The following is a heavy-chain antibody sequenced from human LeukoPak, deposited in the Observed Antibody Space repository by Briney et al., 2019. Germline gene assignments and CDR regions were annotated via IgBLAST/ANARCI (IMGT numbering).Heavy chain of an antibody. CDR2: MNPNSGNT. J-gene: IGHJ6*03. Sequence: ASVKVSCKASGHTFTSYDINWVRQATGQGLEWMGWMNPNSGNTGYAQKFQGRVTMTRNTSISTAYMELSSLRSEDTAVYYCARGQRIAVAGTGRYYYYMDVWGKGTTVTVSS. CDR3: ARGQRIAVAGTGRYYYYMDV. V-gene: IGHV1-8*01. CDR1: GHTFTSYD. D-gene: IGHD6-19*01.